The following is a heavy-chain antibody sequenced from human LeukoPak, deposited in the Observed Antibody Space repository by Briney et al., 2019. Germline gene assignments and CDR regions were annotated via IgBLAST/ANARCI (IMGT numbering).Heavy chain of an antibody. CDR2: IYYSGST. V-gene: IGHV4-59*08. CDR1: GGSISSYY. Sequence: SETLSLTCTVSGGSISSYYWSWIRQPPGKGLGWIGYIYYSGSTNYNPSLKSRVTISVDTSKNQFSLKLSSVTAADTAVYYCARHRDAFDIWGRGTMVTVSS. CDR3: ARHRDAFDI. J-gene: IGHJ3*02.